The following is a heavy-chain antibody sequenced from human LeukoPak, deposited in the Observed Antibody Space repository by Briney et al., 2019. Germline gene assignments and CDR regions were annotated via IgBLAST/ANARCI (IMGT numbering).Heavy chain of an antibody. CDR1: GYTFTSYG. J-gene: IGHJ5*02. CDR2: ISAYNGNT. Sequence: ASVKVSCKASGYTFTSYGISWVRQAPGQGLEWMGWISAYNGNTNYAQKLQGRVTMTTDESTSTAYMELSSLRSEDTAVYYCARDWDTPTYCSSTSCPLWFDPWGQGTLVTVSS. V-gene: IGHV1-18*01. D-gene: IGHD2-2*01. CDR3: ARDWDTPTYCSSTSCPLWFDP.